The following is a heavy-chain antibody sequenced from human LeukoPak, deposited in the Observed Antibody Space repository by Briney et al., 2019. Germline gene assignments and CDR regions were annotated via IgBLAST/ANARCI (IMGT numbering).Heavy chain of an antibody. Sequence: SETLSLTCAVYGGSFSGYYWSWIRQPPGKGLEWIGEINHSGSTNYNPSLKSRVTISVDTSKNQFSLKLSSVTAADTAVYYCARRTVPEYSNSNRYDYWGQGTLVTVSS. V-gene: IGHV4-34*01. CDR3: ARRTVPEYSNSNRYDY. J-gene: IGHJ4*02. CDR1: GGSFSGYY. D-gene: IGHD6-6*01. CDR2: INHSGST.